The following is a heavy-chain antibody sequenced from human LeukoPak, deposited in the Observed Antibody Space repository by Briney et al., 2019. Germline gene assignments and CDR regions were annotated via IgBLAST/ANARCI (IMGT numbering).Heavy chain of an antibody. CDR1: GFTFSSYA. V-gene: IGHV3-23*01. CDR2: ISGSGGST. J-gene: IGHJ3*02. CDR3: AKDFPRKYYYDSSGIASDAFDI. Sequence: PGGSLRLSCAASGFTFSSYAMSWVRQAPGKGLEWVSAISGSGGSTYYADSVKGRFTISRDNSKNTLYLQMNSLRAEDTAVYYCAKDFPRKYYYDSSGIASDAFDIWGQGTMVTVSS. D-gene: IGHD3-22*01.